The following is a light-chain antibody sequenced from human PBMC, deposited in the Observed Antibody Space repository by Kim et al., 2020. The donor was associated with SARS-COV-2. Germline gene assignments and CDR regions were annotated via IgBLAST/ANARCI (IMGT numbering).Light chain of an antibody. CDR2: DND. J-gene: IGLJ2*01. Sequence: GQKVTISCAGSRSNTETNFVSWYQRLPETAPTLLIFDNDARPSGIPDRFSRAVSGTSATLAITGLQIGDEADYYCGAWDSGLSSVIFGGGTQLTVL. V-gene: IGLV1-51*01. CDR3: GAWDSGLSSVI. CDR1: RSNTETNF.